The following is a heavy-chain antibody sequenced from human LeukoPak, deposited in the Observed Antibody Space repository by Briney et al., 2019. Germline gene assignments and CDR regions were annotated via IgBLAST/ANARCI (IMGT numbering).Heavy chain of an antibody. CDR1: GFTFTSYW. D-gene: IGHD1-26*01. J-gene: IGHJ4*02. V-gene: IGHV3-7*01. CDR3: ARDQVGIFDY. Sequence: GGSLRLSCAASGFTFTSYWMSWVRQAPGKGLEWVANIDQDGSEKNYVDSVKGRFTISRDNAKNSLYLQLNSLRAEDTAVCYCARDQVGIFDYWGQGTLVTVSS. CDR2: IDQDGSEK.